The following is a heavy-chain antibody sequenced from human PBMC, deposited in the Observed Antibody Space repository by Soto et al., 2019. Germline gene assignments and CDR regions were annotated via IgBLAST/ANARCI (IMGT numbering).Heavy chain of an antibody. CDR1: GGSFSGYY. J-gene: IGHJ6*03. D-gene: IGHD2-15*01. V-gene: IGHV4-34*01. Sequence: QVQLQQWGAGLLKPSETLSLTCAVYGGSFSGYYWSWIRQPPGKGLERIGEINHSGSTNYKPSLKSRVTISVDTSKTQCSLKLSSVTAADTAVYYCERAKLLLLVYMDVWGKGTTVTVSS. CDR2: INHSGST. CDR3: ERAKLLLLVYMDV.